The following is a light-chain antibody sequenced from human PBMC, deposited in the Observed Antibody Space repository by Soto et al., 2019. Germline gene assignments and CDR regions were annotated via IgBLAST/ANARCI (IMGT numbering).Light chain of an antibody. CDR2: GAS. V-gene: IGKV3-20*01. CDR3: QQYGRLPPFT. CDR1: QSVSSTY. Sequence: EIVLTQSPGTLSLSPGERATLSCRASQSVSSTYIAWYQQNPGQAPRLLIYGASSRATGVPDRFSGSGSGTDFTLTISRLVPEDFAVYFCQQYGRLPPFTFGQGTKVEIK. J-gene: IGKJ2*01.